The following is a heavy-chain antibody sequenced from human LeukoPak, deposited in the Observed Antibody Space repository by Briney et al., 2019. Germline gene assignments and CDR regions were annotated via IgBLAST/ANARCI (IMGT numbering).Heavy chain of an antibody. CDR1: GYTFISYY. V-gene: IGHV1-46*01. Sequence: ASVKVSCKASGYTFISYYMHWVRQAPGQGLEWMGIINPSGGSTSYAQKFQGRVTMTRDTSTSTVYMELSSLRSEDTAVYYCARVESMITFGGVIAPFNYWGQGTLVTVSS. J-gene: IGHJ4*02. CDR2: INPSGGST. CDR3: ARVESMITFGGVIAPFNY. D-gene: IGHD3-16*02.